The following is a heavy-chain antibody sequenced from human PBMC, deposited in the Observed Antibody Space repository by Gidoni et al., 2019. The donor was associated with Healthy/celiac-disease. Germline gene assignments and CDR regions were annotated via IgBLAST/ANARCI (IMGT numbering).Heavy chain of an antibody. D-gene: IGHD1-1*01. V-gene: IGHV4-34*01. J-gene: IGHJ3*02. CDR2: INHSGST. Sequence: QVQLQQWGAGLLKPSETLSLTCAVYGGSFSGYYWSWIRQPPGKGLEWIGEINHSGSTNYNPSLKSRVTISVDTSKNQFSLKLSSVTAADTAVYYCARAYNWNEPHDAFDIWGQGTMVTVSS. CDR3: ARAYNWNEPHDAFDI. CDR1: GGSFSGYY.